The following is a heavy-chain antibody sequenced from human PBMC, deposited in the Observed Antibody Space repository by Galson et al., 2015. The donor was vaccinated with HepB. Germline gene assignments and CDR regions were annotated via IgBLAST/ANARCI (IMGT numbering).Heavy chain of an antibody. V-gene: IGHV1-69*06. J-gene: IGHJ5*02. CDR1: GGTFSSYA. D-gene: IGHD3-3*01. Sequence: SVKVSCKASGGTFSSYAISWVRQAPGQGLEWMGGIIPIFGTANYAQKFQGRVTITADKSTSTAYMELSSLRSEDTAVYYCARTYITIFGVVQKFNWFDPWGQGTLVTVSS. CDR3: ARTYITIFGVVQKFNWFDP. CDR2: IIPIFGTA.